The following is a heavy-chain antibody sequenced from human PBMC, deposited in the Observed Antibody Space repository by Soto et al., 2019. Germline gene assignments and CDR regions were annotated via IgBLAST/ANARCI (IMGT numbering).Heavy chain of an antibody. CDR2: IYHNGYT. CDR1: GASINIGDYS. CDR3: ARLFSNFRHYFDS. J-gene: IGHJ4*02. D-gene: IGHD1-7*01. Sequence: QLHLQESGSGLLEPSQTLSLTCSVSGASINIGDYSWSWVRQPPGEGLEWIGNIYHNGYTYYAPSLMSRVTISVDRSKNQLSLDLTSVTAADSAVYYCARLFSNFRHYFDSWGQGSLVSVSS. V-gene: IGHV4-30-2*01.